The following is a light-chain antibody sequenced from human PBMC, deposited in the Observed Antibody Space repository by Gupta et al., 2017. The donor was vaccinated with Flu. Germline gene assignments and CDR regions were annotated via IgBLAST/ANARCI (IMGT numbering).Light chain of an antibody. CDR3: QRYKSYST. V-gene: IGKV1-5*03. CDR1: QNINRW. CDR2: EAS. Sequence: DLQMTQSPSTLSASVGDRVTITCRARQNINRWLAWYQQKPGKAPKLLIYEASGLESGVPTRFSGRGSGTEFILTISSLQPDDVATYYCQRYKSYSTCGQGTKVEIK. J-gene: IGKJ1*01.